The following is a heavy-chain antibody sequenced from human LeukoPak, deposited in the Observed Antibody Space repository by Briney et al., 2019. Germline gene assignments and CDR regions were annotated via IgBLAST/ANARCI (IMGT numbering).Heavy chain of an antibody. D-gene: IGHD3-22*01. J-gene: IGHJ4*02. CDR1: GYTFTSYY. Sequence: ASVKVSCRASGYTFTSYYMHWVRQAPGQGLEWMGIINPSGGCTSYAQKFQGRVTMTRDTSTSTVYMELSSLRSEDTAVYYCARQVYYYDSSGYPYFDYWGQGTLVTVSS. V-gene: IGHV1-46*01. CDR2: INPSGGCT. CDR3: ARQVYYYDSSGYPYFDY.